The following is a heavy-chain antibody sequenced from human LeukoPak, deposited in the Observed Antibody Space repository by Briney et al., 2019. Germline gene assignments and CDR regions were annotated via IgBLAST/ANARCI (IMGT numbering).Heavy chain of an antibody. V-gene: IGHV4-39*02. J-gene: IGHJ4*02. CDR3: ARDYRVYYSDYLDY. Sequence: SETLSLTCTVSGGSISSSSYYWGWIRQPPGKGLEWIGSIYYSGSTYYNPSLKSRVTISVDTSKNQFSLKLSSVTAADTAVYYCARDYRVYYSDYLDYWGQGTLVTVSS. D-gene: IGHD3-10*01. CDR1: GGSISSSSYY. CDR2: IYYSGST.